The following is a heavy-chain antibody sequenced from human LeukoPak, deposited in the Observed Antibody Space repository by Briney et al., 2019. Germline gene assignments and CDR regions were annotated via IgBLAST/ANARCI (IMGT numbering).Heavy chain of an antibody. D-gene: IGHD1-7*01. CDR3: ARVSRYNWNYAEGYFDY. J-gene: IGHJ4*02. Sequence: SETLSLTCTVSGYSISSGYYWGWIRQPPGKGLEWIGSIYHSGSTYYNPSLKSRVTISVDTSKNQFSLKLSSVTAADTAVYYCARVSRYNWNYAEGYFDYWGQGTLVTVSS. CDR1: GYSISSGYY. V-gene: IGHV4-38-2*02. CDR2: IYHSGST.